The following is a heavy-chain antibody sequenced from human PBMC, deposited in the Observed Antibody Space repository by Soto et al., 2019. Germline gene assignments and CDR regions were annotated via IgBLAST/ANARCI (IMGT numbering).Heavy chain of an antibody. J-gene: IGHJ6*02. D-gene: IGHD2-21*02. CDR2: ISGYDGRT. CDR3: AREGDVPYYYYGMDV. V-gene: IGHV1-18*01. Sequence: QVNLVQSGAEVKKPGASVKVSCKTSGYTFTRYGISWVRQAPGQGLEWMGWISGYDGRTNFVQKVQDRVTMTTDTSTSTVYMELRSLSSDDTAVYYCAREGDVPYYYYGMDVWGQGTTVTVSS. CDR1: GYTFTRYG.